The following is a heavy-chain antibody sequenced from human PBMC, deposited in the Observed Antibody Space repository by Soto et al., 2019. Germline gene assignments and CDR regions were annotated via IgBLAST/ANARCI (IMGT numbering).Heavy chain of an antibody. CDR1: RGTFGNHA. J-gene: IGHJ4*02. CDR2: IIPVLGVG. Sequence: QAQLVQSGAEVKKPGSSVKVSCTASRGTFGNHAISWVRQVPGQGLEWMGGIIPVLGVGDNAQKFQGRVTITADTSTNTAYMELSSLRSEDTAHYYCAREAGYSYGYVFDYWGQGTLVIVSS. V-gene: IGHV1-69*09. D-gene: IGHD5-18*01. CDR3: AREAGYSYGYVFDY.